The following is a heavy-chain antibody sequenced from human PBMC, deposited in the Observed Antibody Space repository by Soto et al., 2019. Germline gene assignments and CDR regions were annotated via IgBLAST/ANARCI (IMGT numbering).Heavy chain of an antibody. J-gene: IGHJ4*02. CDR1: GFTFTSYW. V-gene: IGHV5-51*01. CDR2: IYPGDPDS. Sequence: PGESLKISCKGSGFTFTSYWIAWVRQMPGKGLEWMGIIYPGDPDSSYSPSFQGQVTISADKSINTAYLHWSSLKASDTAIYYCAKHEGYCSTTTCSNFDYWGQGTLVTSPQ. CDR3: AKHEGYCSTTTCSNFDY. D-gene: IGHD2-2*01.